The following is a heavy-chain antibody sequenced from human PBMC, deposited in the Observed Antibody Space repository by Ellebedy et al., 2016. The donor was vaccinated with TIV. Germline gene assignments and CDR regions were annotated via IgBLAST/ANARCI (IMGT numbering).Heavy chain of an antibody. J-gene: IGHJ3*01. V-gene: IGHV1-45*02. Sequence: SVKVSCKASGYTSTYRYLHWVRQAPGQAPEWMEWITPFNGDTRYAQKFQDRLTISRDRSMTTAYLDLTGLRSEDTAMYFCASPEGARAAFDFWGQGTMVIVSS. CDR2: ITPFNGDT. D-gene: IGHD1-26*01. CDR1: GYTSTYRY. CDR3: ASPEGARAAFDF.